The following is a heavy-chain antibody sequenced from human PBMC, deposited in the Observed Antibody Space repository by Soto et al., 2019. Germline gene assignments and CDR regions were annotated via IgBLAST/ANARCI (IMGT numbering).Heavy chain of an antibody. CDR2: ICGSGGST. V-gene: IGHV3-23*01. CDR1: GFTFSSYA. CDR3: ARGGIRSPLYD. J-gene: IGHJ4*02. D-gene: IGHD4-17*01. Sequence: GGSLRLSCATSGFTFSSYAISWVRQAPGKGLEWVSGICGSGGSTYYADSVKGRFTISRDNSKNTLYLQMNSLRAEDTAVYYCARGGIRSPLYDWGQGTLVTVSS.